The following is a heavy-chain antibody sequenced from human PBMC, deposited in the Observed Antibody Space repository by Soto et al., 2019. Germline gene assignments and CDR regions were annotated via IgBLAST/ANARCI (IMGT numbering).Heavy chain of an antibody. CDR2: IIPIFGTA. J-gene: IGHJ5*02. Sequence: SVKVSCKASGGTFSSHSISCVRQAPGQGLEWMGGIIPIFGTANYAQKFQGRVTITADKSTSTAYMELSSLRSEDTAVYYCARRFLAAADNWFDPWGQGTLVTVSS. CDR1: GGTFSSHS. D-gene: IGHD2-15*01. CDR3: ARRFLAAADNWFDP. V-gene: IGHV1-69*06.